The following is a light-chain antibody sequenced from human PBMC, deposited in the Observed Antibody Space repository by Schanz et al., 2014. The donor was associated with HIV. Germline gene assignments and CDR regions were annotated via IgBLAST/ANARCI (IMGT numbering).Light chain of an antibody. V-gene: IGKV1-9*01. CDR1: QGISTY. CDR3: QQSYSTPRT. CDR2: AAS. Sequence: IQLTQSPSSLSASVGDRVTITCRASQGISTYLAWYQHKAGKAPKLLIYAASILQSGVPSRFSGSGSGTHFTLTINSLQPEDFATYYCQQSYSTPRTFGQGTKVEIK. J-gene: IGKJ1*01.